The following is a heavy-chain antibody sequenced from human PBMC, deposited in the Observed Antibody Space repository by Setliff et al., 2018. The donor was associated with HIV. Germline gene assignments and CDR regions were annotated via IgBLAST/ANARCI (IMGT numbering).Heavy chain of an antibody. CDR1: GASISSGSYF. V-gene: IGHV4-61*09. Sequence: SETLSLTCTVSGASISSGSYFWGWFRQPAGKGLEWIGHISTSGSTNYNPSLKSRVTISVDTPKKHFSLKLTSVTAADTAVYYCARTHRYCSGNSCSKVSFDSWGQGALVTVSS. D-gene: IGHD2-2*01. J-gene: IGHJ4*02. CDR2: ISTSGST. CDR3: ARTHRYCSGNSCSKVSFDS.